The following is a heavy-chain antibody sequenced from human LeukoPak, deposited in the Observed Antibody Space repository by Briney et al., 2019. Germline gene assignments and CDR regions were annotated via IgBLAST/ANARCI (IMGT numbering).Heavy chain of an antibody. D-gene: IGHD6-19*01. J-gene: IGHJ4*02. V-gene: IGHV3-7*01. Sequence: GGSLRLSCAASRFTLSNYWMSWVRQAPGKGLQWVANIKQDGSETYYVDSVKGRFTTSRDNAKNSLSLQMNSLRAEDTAVYYCARQRGSGCLDYWGQGTLVTVSS. CDR2: IKQDGSET. CDR3: ARQRGSGCLDY. CDR1: RFTLSNYW.